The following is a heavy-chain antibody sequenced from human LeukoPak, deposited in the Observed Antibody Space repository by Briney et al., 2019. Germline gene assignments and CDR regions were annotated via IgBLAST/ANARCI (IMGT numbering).Heavy chain of an antibody. Sequence: GGALILSCAASGFTFISYEMNGVRQAPGNGLEWVSYISSSGSTIYYADSVKSRFTISRDNAKNSLYLQMNSMRAEDTAVYYCARQTPLWFAEASWGPGTPVTVSS. CDR1: GFTFISYE. CDR3: ARQTPLWFAEAS. V-gene: IGHV3-48*03. CDR2: ISSSGSTI. D-gene: IGHD3-10*01. J-gene: IGHJ5*02.